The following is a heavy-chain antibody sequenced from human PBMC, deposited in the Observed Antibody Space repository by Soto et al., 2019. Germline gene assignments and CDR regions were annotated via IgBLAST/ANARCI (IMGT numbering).Heavy chain of an antibody. CDR3: ARVIAVAGSYFDY. Sequence: SETLSLTCTVSGGSISGSSYYWGWIRQPPGKGLEWIGSIYYSGSTYYNPSLKSRVTISVDTSKNQFSLKLSSVTAADTAVYYCARVIAVAGSYFDYWGQGTLVTVSS. CDR2: IYYSGST. V-gene: IGHV4-39*01. CDR1: GGSISGSSYY. J-gene: IGHJ4*02. D-gene: IGHD6-19*01.